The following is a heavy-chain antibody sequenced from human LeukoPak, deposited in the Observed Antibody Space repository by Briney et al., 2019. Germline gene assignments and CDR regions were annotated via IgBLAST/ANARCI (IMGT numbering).Heavy chain of an antibody. D-gene: IGHD1-26*01. Sequence: KTAETLSLTCTVSGLSISSYYWSWIRHPPGQGLEGIGYFYYIWYPKYNPPLKSRVPITLDTSKNHFPVEQHSVAPGDPAVYIYYSGSTNYNPSLKSRVTISVDTSKNQFSLKLSSVTAADTAVYYCARSGYSYGQGAFDIWGQGTMVTVSS. CDR2: FYYIWYP. J-gene: IGHJ3*02. CDR1: GLSISSYY. V-gene: IGHV4-59*01. CDR3: YSGSTNYNPSLKSRVTISVDTSKNQFSLKLSSVTAADTAVYYCARSGYSYGQGAFDI.